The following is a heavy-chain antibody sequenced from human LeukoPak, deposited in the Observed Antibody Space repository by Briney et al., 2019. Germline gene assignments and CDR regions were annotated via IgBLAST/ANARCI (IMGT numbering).Heavy chain of an antibody. Sequence: GGSLRLPCAASGFTFSSYWMHWVRQAPGKGLVWVSRINSDGSSTSYADSVKGRFTISRDNAKNTLYLQMNSLRAEDTAVYYCARGLRGYSYGPRPYYGMDVWGQGTTVTVSS. D-gene: IGHD5-18*01. V-gene: IGHV3-74*01. CDR2: INSDGSST. J-gene: IGHJ6*02. CDR3: ARGLRGYSYGPRPYYGMDV. CDR1: GFTFSSYW.